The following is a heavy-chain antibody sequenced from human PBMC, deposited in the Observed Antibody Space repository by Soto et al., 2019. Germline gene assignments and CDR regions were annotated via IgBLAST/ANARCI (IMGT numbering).Heavy chain of an antibody. CDR1: GGSVGREKYY. CDR2: VDYSGST. D-gene: IGHD2-2*01. CDR3: ARDDMVVLLAANYDHYALDV. V-gene: IGHV4-61*01. J-gene: IGHJ6*02. Sequence: SETLSLTCSVSGGSVGREKYYWTWIRQPPGKGLEWIGFVDYSGSTNYNPSLKSRVSISIDTSRNQFSLKLSSVTAADTAMYYCARDDMVVLLAANYDHYALDVXGQGTTLTGSS.